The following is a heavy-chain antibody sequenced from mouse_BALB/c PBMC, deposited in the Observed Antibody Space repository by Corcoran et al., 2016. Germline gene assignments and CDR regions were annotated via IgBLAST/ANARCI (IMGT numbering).Heavy chain of an antibody. CDR2: IYWDDDK. CDR3: ARRGLSWFAY. Sequence: QVTLKESGPGILQPSQTLSPTCSFSGFSLSTSGMGVSWIRQPSGKGLEWLAHIYWDDDKRYNPSLKSRLTISKDTSSNQVFLKITSVDTADTATYYCARRGLSWFAYWGQGTLVTVSA. CDR1: GFSLSTSGMG. D-gene: IGHD1-2*01. V-gene: IGHV8-12*01. J-gene: IGHJ3*01.